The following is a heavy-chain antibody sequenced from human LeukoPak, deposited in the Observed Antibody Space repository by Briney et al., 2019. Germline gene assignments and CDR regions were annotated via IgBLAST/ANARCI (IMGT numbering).Heavy chain of an antibody. CDR3: AVSTYCYADSYCAFDL. J-gene: IGHJ3*01. V-gene: IGHV1-2*02. CDR2: INPNSGGT. Sequence: GASVKVSCKASGYTFTGYYMHWVRQAPGQGLEWMGWINPNSGGTNYAQKFQGRVTMTRDTSISTAYMELSRLRSDDTAVYYCAVSTYCYADSYCAFDLWGQGTMVTVSS. D-gene: IGHD2-2*01. CDR1: GYTFTGYY.